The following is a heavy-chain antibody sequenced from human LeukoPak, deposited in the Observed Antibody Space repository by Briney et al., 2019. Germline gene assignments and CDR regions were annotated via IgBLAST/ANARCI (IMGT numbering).Heavy chain of an antibody. CDR1: GFTFSIYA. CDR2: ISGSGGNT. J-gene: IGHJ4*02. V-gene: IGHV3-23*01. CDR3: AKVPLPSVEKNYFDY. Sequence: GGSLRLSCAASGFTFSIYAMSCVRQAPGKGLEWVSAISGSGGNTYYADSVKGRFTISRDNSKNTLYLQMNSLRGEDKTVYYCAKVPLPSVEKNYFDYWGQGTLVTVSS. D-gene: IGHD2-2*01.